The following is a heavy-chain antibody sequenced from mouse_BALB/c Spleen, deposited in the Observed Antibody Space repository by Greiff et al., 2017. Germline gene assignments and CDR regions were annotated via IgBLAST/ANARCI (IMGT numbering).Heavy chain of an antibody. Sequence: EVMLVESGPSLVKPSQTLSLTCSVTGDSITSGYWNWIRKFPGNKLEYMGYISYSGSTYYNPSLKSRISITRDTSKNQYYLQLNSVTTEDTATYYCARHRYDVGYYAMDYWGQGTSVTVSS. D-gene: IGHD2-14*01. V-gene: IGHV3-8*02. CDR1: GDSITSGY. CDR3: ARHRYDVGYYAMDY. CDR2: ISYSGST. J-gene: IGHJ4*01.